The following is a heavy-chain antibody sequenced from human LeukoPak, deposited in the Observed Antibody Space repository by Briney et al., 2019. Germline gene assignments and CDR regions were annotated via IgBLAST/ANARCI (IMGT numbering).Heavy chain of an antibody. CDR3: AKDSGDYGDYSNFDY. CDR2: ISKTGGAT. V-gene: IGHV3-23*01. CDR1: GFTFRNYA. D-gene: IGHD4-17*01. J-gene: IGHJ4*02. Sequence: GGSPRLSCAASGFTFRNYAMGWVRQAPGKGLEWVSGISKTGGATYYADSVKGRVTISRDNSQNTLYLQMNSLRAEDTAVYYCAKDSGDYGDYSNFDYWGQGTLVTVSS.